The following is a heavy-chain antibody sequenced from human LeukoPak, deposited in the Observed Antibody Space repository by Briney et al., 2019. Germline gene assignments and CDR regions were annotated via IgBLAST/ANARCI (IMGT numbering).Heavy chain of an antibody. D-gene: IGHD2-15*01. V-gene: IGHV3-48*04. J-gene: IGHJ4*02. CDR2: ISSSSITI. CDR3: AREGMIVVVPDY. Sequence: GGSLRLSCAASGFTFSSYSLNWVRQAPGKGLEWVSFISSSSITIYYADSVKGRFTISRDNAEKSLYLQMNSLRAEDTAVYYCAREGMIVVVPDYWGQGTLVTVSS. CDR1: GFTFSSYS.